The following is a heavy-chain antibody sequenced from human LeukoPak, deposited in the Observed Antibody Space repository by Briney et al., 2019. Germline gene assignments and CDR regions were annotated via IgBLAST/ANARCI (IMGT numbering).Heavy chain of an antibody. J-gene: IGHJ5*02. CDR3: AREGYSGYDFWFDP. V-gene: IGHV3-33*01. D-gene: IGHD5-12*01. CDR1: GFTFSGYG. CDR2: IWYDGSNK. Sequence: GRSLRLSCAASGFTFSGYGMHWVRQAPGKGLEWVAVIWYDGSNKYYADSVKGRFTISRDNSKNTLYLQMNSLRAEDTAVYYCAREGYSGYDFWFDPWGQGTLVTVSS.